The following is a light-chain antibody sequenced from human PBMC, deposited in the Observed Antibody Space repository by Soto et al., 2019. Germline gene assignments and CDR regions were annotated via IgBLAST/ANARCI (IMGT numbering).Light chain of an antibody. V-gene: IGKV3-20*01. Sequence: TNSAGALSLSPGTRATLSCRASRSVSNNYLAWYQQNPGQAPRLLIYGASNRATGIPDRFSGSGSGTDFTLTISRLEPEDFAVYYCQQYGSSGTFGQGTNVDNK. CDR2: GAS. J-gene: IGKJ1*01. CDR1: RSVSNNY. CDR3: QQYGSSGT.